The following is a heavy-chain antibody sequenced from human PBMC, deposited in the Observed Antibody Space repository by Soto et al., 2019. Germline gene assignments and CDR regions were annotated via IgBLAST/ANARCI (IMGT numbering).Heavy chain of an antibody. CDR3: AKDMKWGGMTTIHYFDS. V-gene: IGHV3-9*01. Sequence: GGSLRLSCAASGFSFDDYAMHWVRQAPGKGLEWVSGISWNSETIDYADSVKGRFTISRDNAKSSLFLQMNSLRPDDTALYYCAKDMKWGGMTTIHYFDSWGQGTLVTVSS. D-gene: IGHD4-17*01. J-gene: IGHJ4*02. CDR1: GFSFDDYA. CDR2: ISWNSETI.